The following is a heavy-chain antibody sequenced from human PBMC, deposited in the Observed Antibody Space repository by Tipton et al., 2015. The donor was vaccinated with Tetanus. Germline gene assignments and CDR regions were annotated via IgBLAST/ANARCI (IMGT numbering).Heavy chain of an antibody. V-gene: IGHV4-59*01. CDR1: GGSMSNNY. Sequence: GLVKPSETLSLTCTVSGGSMSNNYWSWIRQPPGKGLEWIAYIFHSGSTNYSPSLKSRVAISIDTSKSQLSLKLTSVTAADTAVYYCARAANRSRRRGYDIWGQGKMVIVSS. D-gene: IGHD2-15*01. J-gene: IGHJ3*02. CDR3: ARAANRSRRRGYDI. CDR2: IFHSGST.